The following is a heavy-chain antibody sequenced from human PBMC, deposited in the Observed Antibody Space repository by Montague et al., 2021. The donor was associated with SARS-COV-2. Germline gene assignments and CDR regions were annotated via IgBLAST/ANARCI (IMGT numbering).Heavy chain of an antibody. J-gene: IGHJ3*01. Sequence: SETLSLTCTVSGGSISSSSYYWGWIRQPPGKGLEWIGSIYYSGSTYYNPSLKSRVTISVDTSKNQFSLRLSSVTAADTAVYYCARGAGGIVRLRPKGGAFDLGGQGTMVPFSS. V-gene: IGHV4-39*01. CDR3: ARGAGGIVRLRPKGGAFDL. CDR1: GGSISSSSYY. D-gene: IGHD5-12*01. CDR2: IYYSGST.